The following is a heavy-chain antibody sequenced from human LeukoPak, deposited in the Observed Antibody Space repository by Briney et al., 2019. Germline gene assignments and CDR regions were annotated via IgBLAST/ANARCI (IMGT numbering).Heavy chain of an antibody. D-gene: IGHD4-11*01. J-gene: IGHJ6*03. Sequence: ASVKVSCKASGYTFTSYGISWVRQAPGQGLEWMGWISAYNGNTNYAQKLQGRVTMTTDTSTSTAYMELRSLRSDDTAVYYCAREWTTRYYYYYMDVWGKGTTVTVSS. CDR1: GYTFTSYG. CDR3: AREWTTRYYYYYMDV. CDR2: ISAYNGNT. V-gene: IGHV1-18*01.